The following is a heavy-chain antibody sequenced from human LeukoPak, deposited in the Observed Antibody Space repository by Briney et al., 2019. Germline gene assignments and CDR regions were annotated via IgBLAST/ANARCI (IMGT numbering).Heavy chain of an antibody. CDR2: INGVGSDR. V-gene: IGHV3-74*01. D-gene: IGHD3-3*01. CDR3: TRDWHHYDFDS. CDR1: GFTFSSYA. Sequence: GGSLRLSCAASGFTFSSYAMSWVRQAPGKGLVWVSRINGVGSDRIYADSVKGRFTISRDNAKNTVYLQMNSLRDEDTALYYCTRDWHHYDFDSWGQGTLVTVSS. J-gene: IGHJ5*01.